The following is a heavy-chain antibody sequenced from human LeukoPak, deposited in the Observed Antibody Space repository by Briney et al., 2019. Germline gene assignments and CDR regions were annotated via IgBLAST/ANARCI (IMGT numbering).Heavy chain of an antibody. CDR3: ARDLHAVRGVIIV. CDR1: GFTFSSYA. Sequence: PGGSLRLSCAASGFTFSSYAMHWVRQAPGKGLELVAVISYDGSNKYYADSVKGRFTISRDNSKNTLYLQMNSLRAEDTAVYYCARDLHAVRGVIIVWGQGTLVTVSS. V-gene: IGHV3-30-3*01. J-gene: IGHJ4*02. D-gene: IGHD3-10*01. CDR2: ISYDGSNK.